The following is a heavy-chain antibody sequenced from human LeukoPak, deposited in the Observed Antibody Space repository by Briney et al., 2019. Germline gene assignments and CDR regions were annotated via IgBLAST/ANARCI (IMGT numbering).Heavy chain of an antibody. V-gene: IGHV3-30*04. D-gene: IGHD3-22*01. CDR3: AKDLAPYDPNAFDI. CDR1: GFTFSNYA. Sequence: GGSLRLSCAASGFTFSNYAMHWVRQAPGKGLEWVAVVFFDGTIQYYADAVKGRFTISRDNSKNTLYLQMNSLRAEDTAVYYCAKDLAPYDPNAFDIWGQGTMVTVSS. CDR2: VFFDGTIQ. J-gene: IGHJ3*02.